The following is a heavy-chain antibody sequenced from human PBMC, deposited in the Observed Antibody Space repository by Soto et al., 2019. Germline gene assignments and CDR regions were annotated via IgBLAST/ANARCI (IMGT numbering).Heavy chain of an antibody. CDR1: GGTFSSYA. V-gene: IGHV1-18*01. Sequence: ASVKVSCKASGGTFSSYAISWVRQAPGQGLEWMGWISAYNGNTNYAQKLQGRVTMTTDTSTSTAYMELRSLRSDDTAVYYCARVTAAKSLYYYYYMDVWGKGTTVTVSS. J-gene: IGHJ6*03. CDR3: ARVTAAKSLYYYYYMDV. CDR2: ISAYNGNT. D-gene: IGHD2-2*01.